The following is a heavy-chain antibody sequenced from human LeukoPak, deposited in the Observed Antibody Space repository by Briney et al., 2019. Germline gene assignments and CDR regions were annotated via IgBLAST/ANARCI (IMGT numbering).Heavy chain of an antibody. J-gene: IGHJ4*02. CDR1: GGSFSGYY. D-gene: IGHD4-17*01. V-gene: IGHV4-34*01. CDR3: ASASTVTTSDY. Sequence: SETLSLTCAVYGGSFSGYYWSWIRQPPGKGLEWIGEINHSGGTNYNPSLKSRVTISVDTSKNQFSLKLSSVAAADTAVYYCASASTVTTSDYWGQGTLVTVSS. CDR2: INHSGGT.